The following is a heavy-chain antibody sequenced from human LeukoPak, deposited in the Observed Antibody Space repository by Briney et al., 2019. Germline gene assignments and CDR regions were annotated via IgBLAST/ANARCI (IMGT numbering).Heavy chain of an antibody. CDR1: GFTFSSYA. J-gene: IGHJ4*02. CDR3: ARDAAWSPFY. CDR2: ISGSGGST. V-gene: IGHV3-23*01. D-gene: IGHD2-8*02. Sequence: GGSLRLSCAASGFTFSSYAMSWVRQAPGKGLEWVSAISGSGGSTYYADSVKGRFTISRDNSKNTLYLQMNSLRADDTGVYYCARDAAWSPFYWGQGTLVTVSS.